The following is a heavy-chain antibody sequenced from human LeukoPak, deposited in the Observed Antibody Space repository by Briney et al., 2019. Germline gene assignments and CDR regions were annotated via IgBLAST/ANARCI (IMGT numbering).Heavy chain of an antibody. J-gene: IGHJ4*02. D-gene: IGHD6-19*01. CDR3: ARPSSIMAVAPFDY. CDR1: GGSFSGYY. Sequence: SETLSLTCAVYGGSFSGYYWSWIRQPPGKGLEWIGEINHSGGTNYNPSLKSRVTISVDTSKNQFSLKLSSVTAADTAVYYCARPSSIMAVAPFDYWGQGTLVTVSS. V-gene: IGHV4-34*01. CDR2: INHSGGT.